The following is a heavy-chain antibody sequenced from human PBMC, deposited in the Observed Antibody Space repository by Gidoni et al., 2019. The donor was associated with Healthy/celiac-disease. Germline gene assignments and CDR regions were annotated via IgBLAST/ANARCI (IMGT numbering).Heavy chain of an antibody. CDR1: GSTLTELS. CDR3: ARANMSSYGYCDL. J-gene: IGHJ2*01. CDR2: FDLEDGET. Sequence: QVQLLQSGAEVKKPGASVKVSCKVSGSTLTELSMHWVRLAPGKGLEWMGGFDLEDGETIYAQKCQARVSMTEDTSTDTAYMELSSLRSEDTAIYYCARANMSSYGYCDLWGRGTLVTVSS. V-gene: IGHV1-24*01.